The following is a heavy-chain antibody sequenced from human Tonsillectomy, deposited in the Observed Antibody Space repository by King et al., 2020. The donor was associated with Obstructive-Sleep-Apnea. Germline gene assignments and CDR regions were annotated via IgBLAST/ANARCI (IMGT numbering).Heavy chain of an antibody. V-gene: IGHV4-30-4*07. J-gene: IGHJ4*02. CDR1: GGSISSGAYS. CDR2: IYYSGST. CDR3: ARGGDYGDYRTAVGADY. Sequence: VQLQESGPGLVKPSQTLSLTCAVSGGSISSGAYSWSWIRQPPGKGLEWIGFIYYSGSTDYNPSLKSRVTISVDTSKNQFSLKLSSVTAADTAVYYCARGGDYGDYRTAVGADYWGQGTLVTVSS. D-gene: IGHD4-17*01.